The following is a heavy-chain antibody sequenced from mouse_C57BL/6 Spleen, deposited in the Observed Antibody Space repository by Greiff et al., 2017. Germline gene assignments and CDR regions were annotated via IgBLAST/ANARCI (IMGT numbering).Heavy chain of an antibody. CDR1: GYSFTSYY. V-gene: IGHV1-66*01. Sequence: QVQLQQSGPELVKPGASVKISCKASGYSFTSYYIHWVKQRPGQGLEWIGWIYPGSGNTKYNEKFKGKAPLTADTSSSTAYIQLSSLTSEDSAVYYCARGTYDYDGEYFDVWGTGTTVTVSS. J-gene: IGHJ1*03. CDR2: IYPGSGNT. D-gene: IGHD2-4*01. CDR3: ARGTYDYDGEYFDV.